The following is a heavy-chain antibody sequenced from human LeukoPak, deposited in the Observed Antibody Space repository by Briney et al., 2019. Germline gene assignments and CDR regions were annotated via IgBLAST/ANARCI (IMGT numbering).Heavy chain of an antibody. CDR3: ARESLITMVRGAKGSEYFQH. J-gene: IGHJ1*01. Sequence: GRSLRLSCAASGFTFSSYPMHWVRQAPGKGLEWVAVISYDGSNKYYADSVKGRFTISRDNSKNTLYLQMNSLRAEDTAVYYCARESLITMVRGAKGSEYFQHWGQGTLVTVSS. D-gene: IGHD3-10*01. CDR1: GFTFSSYP. V-gene: IGHV3-30*04. CDR2: ISYDGSNK.